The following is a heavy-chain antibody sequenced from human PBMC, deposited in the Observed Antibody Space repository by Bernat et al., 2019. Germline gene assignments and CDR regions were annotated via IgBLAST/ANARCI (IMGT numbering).Heavy chain of an antibody. CDR2: ISYDGSNK. J-gene: IGHJ4*02. V-gene: IGHV3-30*01. Sequence: QVQLVESGGGVVQPGRSLRLSCAASGFTFSSYAMQWVRQAPGKGLEWVAVISYDGSNKKYADSVKGRLTISRDNSKNTLYLQMNSLRAEDTAVYYCAREVLTSTLDYWGQGTLVTVSS. CDR3: AREVLTSTLDY. D-gene: IGHD1-20*01. CDR1: GFTFSSYA.